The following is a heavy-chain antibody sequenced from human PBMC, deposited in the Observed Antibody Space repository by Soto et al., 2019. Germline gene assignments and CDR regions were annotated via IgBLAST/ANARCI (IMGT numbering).Heavy chain of an antibody. CDR1: GGSITSYY. J-gene: IGHJ5*02. CDR3: ARGGHIYVQDWFDP. Sequence: QVLLQESGPGLVKPSETLSLTCSVSGGSITSYYWNWIRQPPGKGLEWIGHIYYSGSTNYNPSLKCRVPRSVDTSKSQFSLKLSSVTAADTAVYYCARGGHIYVQDWFDPWGQGTLVTVSS. V-gene: IGHV4-59*01. D-gene: IGHD2-21*01. CDR2: IYYSGST.